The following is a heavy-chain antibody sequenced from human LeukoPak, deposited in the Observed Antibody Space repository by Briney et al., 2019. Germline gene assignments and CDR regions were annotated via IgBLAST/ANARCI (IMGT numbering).Heavy chain of an antibody. J-gene: IGHJ5*02. CDR2: IYYSGST. CDR1: GGSISSYY. Sequence: PSETLSLTCTVSGGSISSYYWSWIRQPPGKGLEWIGYIYYSGSTNYNPSLKSRVTISVDTSKNQFSLKLSSVTAADTAVYYCAIDTGYSYGYESDWFDPWGQGTLVTVSS. V-gene: IGHV4-59*01. D-gene: IGHD5-18*01. CDR3: AIDTGYSYGYESDWFDP.